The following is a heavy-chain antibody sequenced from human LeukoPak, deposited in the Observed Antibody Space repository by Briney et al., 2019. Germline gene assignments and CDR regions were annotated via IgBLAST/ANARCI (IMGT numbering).Heavy chain of an antibody. CDR3: ARAPPCRYDILTGHCRTYNWFDP. V-gene: IGHV1-8*01. Sequence: ASVKVSCKASGYTFTSYDINWVRQATGQGLEWMGWMNPNSGNTGYAQKFQGRVTMTRNTSISTAYMGLSSLRSEDTAVYYCARAPPCRYDILTGHCRTYNWFDPWGQGTLVTVSS. J-gene: IGHJ5*02. CDR2: MNPNSGNT. CDR1: GYTFTSYD. D-gene: IGHD3-9*01.